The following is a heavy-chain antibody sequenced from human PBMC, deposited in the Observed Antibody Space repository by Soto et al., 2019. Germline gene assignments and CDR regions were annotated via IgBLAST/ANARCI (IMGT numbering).Heavy chain of an antibody. Sequence: GGSLRLSCAASGFTFSSYSMNWVRQAPGKGLEWVSYISSSSSTIYYADSVKGRFTISRDNAKNSLYLKMNSLRAEDTAVYYCASAPYRDPQPPYGDYDQDAFDIWGQGTMVTVSS. CDR1: GFTFSSYS. V-gene: IGHV3-48*01. D-gene: IGHD4-17*01. J-gene: IGHJ3*02. CDR2: ISSSSSTI. CDR3: ASAPYRDPQPPYGDYDQDAFDI.